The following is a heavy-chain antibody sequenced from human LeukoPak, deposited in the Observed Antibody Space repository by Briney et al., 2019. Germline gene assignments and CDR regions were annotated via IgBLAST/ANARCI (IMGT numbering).Heavy chain of an antibody. D-gene: IGHD3-10*01. V-gene: IGHV3-23*01. CDR3: AKRFRGVHDAFDI. Sequence: GGSLRLSCAASGFTFSSYAMSWVRQAPGKGLEWVSAISGSGGSTYYADSVKGRFTISRDNSKNTLYLQMNSLRAEDAAVYYCAKRFRGVHDAFDIWGQGTMVTVSS. CDR2: ISGSGGST. J-gene: IGHJ3*02. CDR1: GFTFSSYA.